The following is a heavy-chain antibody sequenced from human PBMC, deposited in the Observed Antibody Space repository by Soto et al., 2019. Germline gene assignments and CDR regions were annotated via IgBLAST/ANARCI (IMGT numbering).Heavy chain of an antibody. CDR3: VKDRSDTWSFDY. Sequence: QVQLVESGGGVVQPGRSLRLYYVASRFTFSSCAMHWVRQVPGKGLEWLAVVTHDGSLYPYADSVKGRFSISRDNSRKTLYLQMNSLRPEDTAVYYCVKDRSDTWSFDYWGQGTLVTVSS. CDR2: VTHDGSLY. CDR1: RFTFSSCA. V-gene: IGHV3-30*18. J-gene: IGHJ4*02. D-gene: IGHD2-8*02.